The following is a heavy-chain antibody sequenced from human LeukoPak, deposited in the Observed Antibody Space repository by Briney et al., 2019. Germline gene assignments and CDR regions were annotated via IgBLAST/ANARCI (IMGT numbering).Heavy chain of an antibody. D-gene: IGHD6-13*01. CDR1: GFTFSDYY. CDR2: ISSSGSTV. V-gene: IGHV3-11*01. Sequence: GGSLRLSCAAFGFTFSDYYMSWIRQAPGKGLEWVSYISSSGSTVYYADSVKGRFTISRDNAKNSLYLQMNSLRAEDTAVYYCAREKGSSWYRACDYWGRGTLVTVSS. J-gene: IGHJ4*02. CDR3: AREKGSSWYRACDY.